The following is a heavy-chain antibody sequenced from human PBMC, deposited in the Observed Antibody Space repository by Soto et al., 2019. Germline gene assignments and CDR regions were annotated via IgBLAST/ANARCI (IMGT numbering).Heavy chain of an antibody. J-gene: IGHJ4*02. CDR3: AKRSSSSTFDY. CDR1: GFTFSSYA. CDR2: ISGSDDST. Sequence: DVQLLESGGGLVQPGESLRLSCAASGFTFSSYAMRWVRQAPGKGLEWVSVISGSDDSTYYADSVKGRFTISRDNSKNTLYLQMNSLRAEDTAVYYCAKRSSSSTFDYWGQGTLVTVSS. D-gene: IGHD6-6*01. V-gene: IGHV3-23*01.